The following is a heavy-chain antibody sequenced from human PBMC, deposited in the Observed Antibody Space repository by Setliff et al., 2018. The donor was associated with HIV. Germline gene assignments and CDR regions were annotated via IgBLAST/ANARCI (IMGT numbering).Heavy chain of an antibody. V-gene: IGHV4-59*11. J-gene: IGHJ4*02. CDR3: ARDPVPQKRNNFWSGYSDY. CDR2: IYYSGST. CDR1: GGSISSHY. Sequence: PSENLSLTCTVSGGSISSHYWSWIRQPPGKGLEWIGSIYYSGSTNYNPSLKSRVTISVDTSKNQFSLKLSSVTAADTAVYYCARDPVPQKRNNFWSGYSDYWGQGTLVTVSS. D-gene: IGHD3-3*01.